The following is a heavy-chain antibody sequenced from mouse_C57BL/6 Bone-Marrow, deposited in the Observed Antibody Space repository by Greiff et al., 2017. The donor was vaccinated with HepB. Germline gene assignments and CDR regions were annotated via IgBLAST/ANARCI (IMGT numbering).Heavy chain of an antibody. D-gene: IGHD1-1*01. V-gene: IGHV14-4*01. Sequence: EVQLQQSGAELLRPGASVKLSCTASGFNIKDDYMHWVKQRPEQGLEWIGWIDPENGDTEYASKFQGKATITADTSSNTAYLQLSSLTSEDTAVYYCTTSITTVVVHFDYWGQGTTLTVSS. J-gene: IGHJ2*01. CDR1: GFNIKDDY. CDR2: IDPENGDT. CDR3: TTSITTVVVHFDY.